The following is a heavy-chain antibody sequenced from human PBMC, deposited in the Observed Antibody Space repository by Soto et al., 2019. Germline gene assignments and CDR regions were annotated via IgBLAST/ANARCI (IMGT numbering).Heavy chain of an antibody. J-gene: IGHJ6*02. D-gene: IGHD4-17*01. CDR1: GFTFSSYA. CDR2: ISGSGGST. V-gene: IGHV3-23*01. Sequence: EVQLLESGGGLVQPGGSLRLSCAASGFTFSSYAMSWVRQAPGKGLEWVSAISGSGGSTYYADSVKGRFTISRDNSKNTLDLQMNSLRAEDTAVYYCAKDHRARDYPFSYYYGMDVWGQGTTVTVSS. CDR3: AKDHRARDYPFSYYYGMDV.